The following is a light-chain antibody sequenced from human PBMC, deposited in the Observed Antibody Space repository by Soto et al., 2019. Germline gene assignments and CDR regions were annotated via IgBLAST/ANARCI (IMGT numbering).Light chain of an antibody. CDR1: QSLLHSNGYNY. CDR2: LGS. J-gene: IGKJ4*01. Sequence: DIVMTQSPLSLPVTPGEPASISCRSSQSLLHSNGYNYLDWYLQRPGQSPQLLIYLGSTRASGVPDRFRGSESGTDFTLKISRVEAEDVGHYYCMQALQTPLTFGGGTKVEIK. CDR3: MQALQTPLT. V-gene: IGKV2-28*01.